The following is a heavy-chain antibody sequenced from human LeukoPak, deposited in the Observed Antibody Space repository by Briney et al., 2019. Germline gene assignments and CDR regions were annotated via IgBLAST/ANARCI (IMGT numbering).Heavy chain of an antibody. D-gene: IGHD3-22*01. CDR2: ISWNSGSI. CDR1: GFTFDDYA. V-gene: IGHV3-9*01. J-gene: IGHJ3*02. CDR3: AKDIARVTMIVVGAFDI. Sequence: GGSLRLSCAASGFTFDDYATHWVRQAPGKGLEWVSGISWNSGSIGYADSVKGRFTISRGNAKNSLYLQMNSLRAEDTALYYCAKDIARVTMIVVGAFDIWGQGTMVTVSS.